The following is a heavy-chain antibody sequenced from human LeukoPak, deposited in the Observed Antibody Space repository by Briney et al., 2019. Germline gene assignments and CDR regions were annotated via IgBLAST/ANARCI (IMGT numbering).Heavy chain of an antibody. CDR1: RYILSSYW. Sequence: GGSQRLLCAASRYILSSYWMRWVRQARGKGLEWVANINQDGSEKFYADYVKGRFTISRDNTNNSMFLHMNSLRVEDTAVFYCARDPGYDILTGTYTDYWGQGTLVTVSS. D-gene: IGHD3-9*01. CDR2: INQDGSEK. J-gene: IGHJ4*02. CDR3: ARDPGYDILTGTYTDY. V-gene: IGHV3-7*01.